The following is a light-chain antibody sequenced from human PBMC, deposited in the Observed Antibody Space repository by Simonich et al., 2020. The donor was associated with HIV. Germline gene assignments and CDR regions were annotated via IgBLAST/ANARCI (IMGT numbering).Light chain of an antibody. Sequence: EVVMTQSPVTLSVSPGERATLSCRASQSVSSNLAWYQQKPGQAPRLVISGASTRATGIPARFSGSGSGTDFTLTISSLEPEDFAVYYCQQYNNWPPLTFGGGTKVEIK. V-gene: IGKV3-15*01. J-gene: IGKJ4*01. CDR2: GAS. CDR3: QQYNNWPPLT. CDR1: QSVSSN.